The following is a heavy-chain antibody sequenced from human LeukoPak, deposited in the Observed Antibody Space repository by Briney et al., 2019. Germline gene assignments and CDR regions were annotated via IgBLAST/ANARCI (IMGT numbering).Heavy chain of an antibody. D-gene: IGHD2-2*01. J-gene: IGHJ3*02. Sequence: GGSLRLSCAASGFTFSSYAMSWVRQAPGKGLEWVSAISGSGGSTYYADSVKGRFTISRDNSKNTLYLQMNSLRAEDTAVYYCAKPVHGHIVVVLTRAFDIWGQGTMVTVSS. CDR3: AKPVHGHIVVVLTRAFDI. CDR1: GFTFSSYA. CDR2: ISGSGGST. V-gene: IGHV3-23*01.